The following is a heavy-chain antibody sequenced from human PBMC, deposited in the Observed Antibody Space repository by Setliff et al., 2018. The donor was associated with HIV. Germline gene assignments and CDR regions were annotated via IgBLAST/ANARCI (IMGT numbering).Heavy chain of an antibody. CDR3: ARPHSGRGEGAWFDP. CDR1: GDSITSGHYY. Sequence: SETLSLTCTVSGDSITSGHYYWGWIRQPPGKGLEWIGNILSGRDTYYNPSLKSRVSMSVDTSKNQFSLRLTSVTAADTAVYFCARPHSGRGEGAWFDPWGQGTLVTSPQ. J-gene: IGHJ5*02. CDR2: ILSGRDT. V-gene: IGHV4-39*01. D-gene: IGHD6-19*01.